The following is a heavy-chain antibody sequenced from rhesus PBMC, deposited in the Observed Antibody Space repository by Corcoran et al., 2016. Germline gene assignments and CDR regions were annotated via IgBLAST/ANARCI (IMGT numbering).Heavy chain of an antibody. CDR1: GGSISGGYYY. CDR2: IYSSSVNT. J-gene: IGHJ4*01. Sequence: QVKLQESGPGLVKPLETLSLTCAVSGGSISGGYYYWSWIRQPPGKGLEWIGGIYSSSVNTSDNPSLKSRVTISKDTSKHQVSLKLRSVTAADTAVYYCAREGLVDYDSGYYRGYFDYWGQGVLVTVSS. D-gene: IGHD3-28*01. CDR3: AREGLVDYDSGYYRGYFDY. V-gene: IGHV4S12*01.